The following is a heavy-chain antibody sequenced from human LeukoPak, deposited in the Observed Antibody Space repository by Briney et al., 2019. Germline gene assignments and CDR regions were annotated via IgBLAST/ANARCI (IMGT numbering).Heavy chain of an antibody. CDR3: AREGYCSSTSCPTFDY. CDR1: GFTFSSYS. CDR2: ISSSSSYI. D-gene: IGHD2-2*01. Sequence: PGGSLRLSCAASGFTFSSYSMNWVRQAPGKGLEWVSSISSSSSYIYYADSVKGRFTISRDNAKNSLYLQMNSLRAEDTAAYYCAREGYCSSTSCPTFDYWGQGTLVTVSS. J-gene: IGHJ4*02. V-gene: IGHV3-21*01.